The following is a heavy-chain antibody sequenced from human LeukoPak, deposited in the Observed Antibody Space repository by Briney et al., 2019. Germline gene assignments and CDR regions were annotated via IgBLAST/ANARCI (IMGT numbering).Heavy chain of an antibody. CDR1: GYTFTGYY. J-gene: IGHJ4*02. V-gene: IGHV1-18*04. Sequence: ASVKVSCKASGYTFTGYYMHWVRQAPGQGLEWMGWISAYNGNTNYAQKLQGRVTMTTDTSTSTAYMELRSLRSDDTAVYYCARDREVLWFGELLSDYWGQGTLVTVSS. D-gene: IGHD3-10*01. CDR3: ARDREVLWFGELLSDY. CDR2: ISAYNGNT.